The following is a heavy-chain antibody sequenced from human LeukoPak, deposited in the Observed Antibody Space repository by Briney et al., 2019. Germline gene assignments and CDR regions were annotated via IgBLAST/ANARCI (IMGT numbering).Heavy chain of an antibody. CDR1: GGSISSSSYY. CDR3: ASWDSYYDFWSGQPIDY. V-gene: IGHV4-39*07. D-gene: IGHD3-3*01. J-gene: IGHJ4*02. Sequence: SETLSLTCTVSGGSISSSSYYWGWIRQPPGKGLEWIGSIYYSGSTYYNPSLKSRVTISVDTSKNQFSLKLSSVTAEDTAVYYCASWDSYYDFWSGQPIDYWGQGTLVTVSS. CDR2: IYYSGST.